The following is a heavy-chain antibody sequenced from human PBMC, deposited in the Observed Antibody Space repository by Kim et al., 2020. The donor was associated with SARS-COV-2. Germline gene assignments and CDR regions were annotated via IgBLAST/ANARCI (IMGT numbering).Heavy chain of an antibody. D-gene: IGHD2-2*01. CDR2: INHSGST. V-gene: IGHV4-34*01. Sequence: SETLSLTCAVYGGSFSGYYWSWIRQPPGKGLEWIGEINHSGSTNYNPSLKSRVTISVDTSKNQFSLKLSSVTAADTAVYYCARGEYQLLFLNYWGQGTLV. CDR1: GGSFSGYY. J-gene: IGHJ4*02. CDR3: ARGEYQLLFLNY.